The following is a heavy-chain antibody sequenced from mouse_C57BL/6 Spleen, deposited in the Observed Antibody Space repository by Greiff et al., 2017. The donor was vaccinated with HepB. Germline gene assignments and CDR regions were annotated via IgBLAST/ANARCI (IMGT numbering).Heavy chain of an antibody. J-gene: IGHJ4*01. Sequence: EVKLQESGRGLVKPGGSLKLSCAASGFTFSDYGMHWVRQAPEKGLEWVAYISSGSSTIYYADTVKGRFTISRDNAKTTLFLQMTSLRSEDTAMYYCARRLGGHYYAMDYWGQGTSVTVSS. V-gene: IGHV5-17*01. CDR3: ARRLGGHYYAMDY. CDR2: ISSGSSTI. CDR1: GFTFSDYG.